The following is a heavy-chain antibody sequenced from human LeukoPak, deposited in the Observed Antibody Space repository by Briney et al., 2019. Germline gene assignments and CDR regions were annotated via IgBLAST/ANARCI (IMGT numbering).Heavy chain of an antibody. Sequence: GGSLRLSCAASGFTFSSSWMSWVRQAPGKGLEWVANIKPDGSEKFHVDSVKGRFTISRDNSKSSLSLQMNSLRVEDTAMYYCAWYSRSSEAYWGQGTLVTVSS. D-gene: IGHD6-6*01. J-gene: IGHJ4*02. CDR1: GFTFSSSW. CDR3: AWYSRSSEAY. CDR2: IKPDGSEK. V-gene: IGHV3-7*01.